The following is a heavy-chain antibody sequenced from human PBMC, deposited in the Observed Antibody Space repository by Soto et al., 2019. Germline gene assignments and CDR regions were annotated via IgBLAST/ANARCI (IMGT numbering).Heavy chain of an antibody. CDR2: IKQDGSEK. CDR3: AREQRDTAMIRDPFYYYYYGMDV. Sequence: GSLRLSCAASGFPFSSYWMSWVRQAPGKGLEWVANIKQDGSEKYYVDSVKGRFTISRDNAKSSLYLHMNSLRAEDTAVYYCAREQRDTAMIRDPFYYYYYGMDVWGQGTTVTVSS. CDR1: GFPFSSYW. D-gene: IGHD5-18*01. J-gene: IGHJ6*02. V-gene: IGHV3-7*01.